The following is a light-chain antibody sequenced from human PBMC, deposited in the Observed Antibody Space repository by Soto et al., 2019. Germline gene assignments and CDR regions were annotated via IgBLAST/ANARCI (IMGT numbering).Light chain of an antibody. CDR2: SNN. J-gene: IGLJ1*01. CDR3: CSYAGTHTYV. CDR1: SSNIGSNT. Sequence: QSVLTQPPSASGTPGQRVTISCSGSSSNIGSNTVNWYQQLPGTAPKLLIYSNNQRPSGVPDRFSGSKSGTSASLAISGLQADDEADYYCCSYAGTHTYVFGTATKLTVL. V-gene: IGLV1-44*01.